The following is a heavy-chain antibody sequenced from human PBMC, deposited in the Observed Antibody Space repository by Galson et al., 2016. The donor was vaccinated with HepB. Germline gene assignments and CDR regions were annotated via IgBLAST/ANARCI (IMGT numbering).Heavy chain of an antibody. D-gene: IGHD6-19*01. Sequence: SLRLSCAASGFTFRNYGMTWVRQAPGKGLEWVSIVDNXGDGTYYADSVKGRFTISRDNSKNTLYLQMNSLRAEDTAVYYCVKDGPANGWSDFEYGGQGSLVTVSS. CDR2: VDNXGDGT. J-gene: IGHJ4*02. CDR1: GFTFRNYG. V-gene: IGHV3-23*01. CDR3: VKDGPANGWSDFEY.